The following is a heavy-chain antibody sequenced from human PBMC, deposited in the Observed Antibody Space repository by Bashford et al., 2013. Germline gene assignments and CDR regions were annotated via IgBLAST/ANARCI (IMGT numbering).Heavy chain of an antibody. J-gene: IGHJ4*02. CDR3: ARDRSQGITGTLAYYFDY. D-gene: IGHD1-20*01. V-gene: IGHV1-2*02. Sequence: WVRQAPGQGLEWMGWINPNSGGTNYAQKFQGRVTMTRDTSISTAYMELSRLRSDDTAVYYCARDRSQGITGTLAYYFDYWGQGTLVTGLL. CDR2: INPNSGGT.